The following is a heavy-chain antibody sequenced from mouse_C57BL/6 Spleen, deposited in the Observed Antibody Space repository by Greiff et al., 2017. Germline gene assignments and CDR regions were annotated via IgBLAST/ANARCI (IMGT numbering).Heavy chain of an antibody. CDR2: ISYDGSN. CDR3: ARHSSGSFWARDY. V-gene: IGHV3-6*01. D-gene: IGHD3-2*02. Sequence: EVHLVESGPGLVKPSQSLSLTCSVTGYSITSGYYWNWIRQFPGNKLEWMGYISYDGSNNYNPSLKNRISITRDTSKNQFFLKLNSVTTEDTATYYCARHSSGSFWARDYWGQGTSVTVSS. CDR1: GYSITSGYY. J-gene: IGHJ4*01.